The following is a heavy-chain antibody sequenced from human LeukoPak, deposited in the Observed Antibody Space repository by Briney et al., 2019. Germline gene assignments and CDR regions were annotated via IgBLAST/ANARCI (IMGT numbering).Heavy chain of an antibody. D-gene: IGHD4-23*01. V-gene: IGHV1-69*01. J-gene: IGHJ4*02. CDR1: GGTFSSYA. CDR3: ARDPHHDYGGNGDY. CDR2: IIPIFGTA. Sequence: GSSVKVSCKASGGTFSSYAISWVRQAPGQGLEWMGGIIPIFGTANYAQKFQGRVTITADESTSTAYMELSSLRSEDTAVYYCARDPHHDYGGNGDYWGQGTLVTVSS.